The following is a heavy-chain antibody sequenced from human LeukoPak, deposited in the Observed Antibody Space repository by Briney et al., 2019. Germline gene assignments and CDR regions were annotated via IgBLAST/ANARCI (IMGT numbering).Heavy chain of an antibody. Sequence: SETLSLTCTVSGRSISSYYWSWVRQPAGKGLERLGRIYTSGSTNYHPSLKSRVTMSVDTSKNQFSLKLISETAADAAVYYCAREVRWDFWSGYQYYFDDWGQGTLVTVSS. CDR1: GRSISSYY. CDR2: IYTSGST. D-gene: IGHD3-3*01. CDR3: AREVRWDFWSGYQYYFDD. V-gene: IGHV4-4*07. J-gene: IGHJ4*02.